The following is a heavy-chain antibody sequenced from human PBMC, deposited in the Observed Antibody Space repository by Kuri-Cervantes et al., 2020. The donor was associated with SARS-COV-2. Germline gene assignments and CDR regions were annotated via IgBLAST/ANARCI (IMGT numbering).Heavy chain of an antibody. V-gene: IGHV3-21*01. Sequence: LSLTCAASGFTFSSYSMNWVRQAPGKGLEWVSSISSSSSYIYYADSVKGRFTISRDNAKNSLYLQMNSLRAEDTAVYYCAREVTIFGVVYYGMDVWGQGTTVTVSS. CDR2: ISSSSSYI. J-gene: IGHJ6*02. CDR1: GFTFSSYS. CDR3: AREVTIFGVVYYGMDV. D-gene: IGHD3-3*01.